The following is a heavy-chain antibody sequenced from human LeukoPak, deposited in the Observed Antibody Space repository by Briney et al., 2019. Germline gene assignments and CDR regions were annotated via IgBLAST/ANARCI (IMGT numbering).Heavy chain of an antibody. J-gene: IGHJ1*01. V-gene: IGHV4-59*01. Sequence: PSETLSLTCTVSGGSIRSYYWSWIRQFPGKGLEWIGYIYYSGSTNYNPSLKSRVTISVDMSKNQISLKLSSVTAADTAVYYCARAGGYYQYFQHWGQGTLVTVSS. CDR3: ARAGGYYQYFQH. D-gene: IGHD3-3*01. CDR1: GGSIRSYY. CDR2: IYYSGST.